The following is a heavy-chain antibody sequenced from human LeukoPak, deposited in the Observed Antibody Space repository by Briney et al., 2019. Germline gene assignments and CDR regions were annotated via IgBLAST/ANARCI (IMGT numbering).Heavy chain of an antibody. CDR1: GFTFSNYG. Sequence: GTSLRLSCAASGFTFSNYGMHWVRQAPGKGLEWVAVISYDGSKKYYADSVRGRLTISRDNSKNTLYLQMNSLRVEDTAVYYCAKVGGVNSSPFDPWGQGTLVTVSS. D-gene: IGHD6-13*01. CDR2: ISYDGSKK. V-gene: IGHV3-30*18. CDR3: AKVGGVNSSPFDP. J-gene: IGHJ5*02.